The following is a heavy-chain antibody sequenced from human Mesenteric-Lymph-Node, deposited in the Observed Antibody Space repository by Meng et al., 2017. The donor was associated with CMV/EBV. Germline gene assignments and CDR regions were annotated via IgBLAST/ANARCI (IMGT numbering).Heavy chain of an antibody. CDR1: GFTFSDYY. Sequence: GGSLRLSCAASGFTFSDYYMSWIRQAPGKGLQWVSSISSSGNTIYYGDSVKGRFTISRDNAKNSLYLQMSSLRAEDTAVYYCAAAGRYYDSSRGMDVWGQGTTVTVSS. J-gene: IGHJ6*02. D-gene: IGHD3-22*01. V-gene: IGHV3-11*04. CDR3: AAAGRYYDSSRGMDV. CDR2: ISSSGNTI.